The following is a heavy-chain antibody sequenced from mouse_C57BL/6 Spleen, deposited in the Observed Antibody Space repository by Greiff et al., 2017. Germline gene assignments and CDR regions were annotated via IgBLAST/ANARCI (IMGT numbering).Heavy chain of an antibody. CDR2: INPSSGYT. CDR3: AREDYSNYVEAMDY. CDR1: GYTFTSYT. V-gene: IGHV1-4*01. Sequence: QVQLKQSGAELARPGASVKMSCKASGYTFTSYTMHWVKQRPGQGLEWIGYINPSSGYTKYNQKFKDKATLTADKSSSTAYMQLSSLTSEDSAVYYCAREDYSNYVEAMDYWGQGTSVTVSS. D-gene: IGHD2-5*01. J-gene: IGHJ4*01.